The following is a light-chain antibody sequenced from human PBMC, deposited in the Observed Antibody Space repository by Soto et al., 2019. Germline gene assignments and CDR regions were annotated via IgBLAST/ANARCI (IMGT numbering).Light chain of an antibody. V-gene: IGKV3-15*01. Sequence: EIVMTQSPATLSVSPGERAILSCRASQSVSSKLAWYQQKPGQAPRLLIYGASTRATGIPARFSGSGSGTEFTLTISSRQSEDFAVYYCQLYNNWPPWTFGQGTKVEIE. CDR2: GAS. J-gene: IGKJ1*01. CDR1: QSVSSK. CDR3: QLYNNWPPWT.